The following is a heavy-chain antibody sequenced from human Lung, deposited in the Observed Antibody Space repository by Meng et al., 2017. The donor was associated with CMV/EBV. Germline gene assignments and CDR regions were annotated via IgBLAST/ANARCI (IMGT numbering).Heavy chain of an antibody. CDR3: ARGSRVTMIVVAPSG. V-gene: IGHV3-11*04. CDR1: GSTFSDFY. CDR2: ITSSGRTI. D-gene: IGHD3-22*01. Sequence: SCAASGSTFSDFYMSWIRQAPGKGLEWVSYITSSGRTIHYADSVKGRFTVSRDNAKNSLYLQMNSLRAEDTAVYYCARGSRVTMIVVAPSGWGQGXLVTVSS. J-gene: IGHJ4*02.